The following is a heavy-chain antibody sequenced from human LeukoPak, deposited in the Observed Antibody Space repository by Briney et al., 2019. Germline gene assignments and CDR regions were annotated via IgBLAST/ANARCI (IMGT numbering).Heavy chain of an antibody. CDR1: GFTFSSYG. CDR3: AKGPDYRALYYYGMDV. CDR2: IRYDGSNK. D-gene: IGHD5-12*01. Sequence: GGSLRLSCAASGFTFSSYGMHWVRQAPGKGLEWVAFIRYDGSNKYYADSVKGRFTISRDNSKNTLYLQMNSLRAEDTAVYYCAKGPDYRALYYYGMDVWGQGTTVTVSS. J-gene: IGHJ6*02. V-gene: IGHV3-30*02.